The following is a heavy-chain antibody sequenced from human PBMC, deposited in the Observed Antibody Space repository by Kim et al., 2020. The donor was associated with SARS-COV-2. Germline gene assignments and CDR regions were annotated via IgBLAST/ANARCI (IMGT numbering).Heavy chain of an antibody. V-gene: IGHV1-58*01. CDR1: GFTFTSSA. Sequence: SVKVSCKASGFTFTSSAVQWVRQARGQRLEWMGWIVVGSGNTNYAQKFQERVTITRDMSTSTAYMELSSLRSEDTAVYYCAADSIVVVPAAYYYGMDVWGQGTTVTVSS. D-gene: IGHD2-2*01. CDR2: IVVGSGNT. J-gene: IGHJ6*02. CDR3: AADSIVVVPAAYYYGMDV.